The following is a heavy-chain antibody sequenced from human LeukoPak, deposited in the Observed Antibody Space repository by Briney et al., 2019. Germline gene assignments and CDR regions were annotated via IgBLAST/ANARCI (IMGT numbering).Heavy chain of an antibody. D-gene: IGHD1-26*01. CDR2: ISSSSSTI. V-gene: IGHV3-48*02. Sequence: PGVPLTLSCAPLGFTFSSYSMICVRGAPGKGLEGVSYISSSSSTIYYADSVKGRFTISRDNAKNSLYLQMNSLRDEDTAVYYCARAVVGVTSPNDYWGQGTLVTVSS. CDR1: GFTFSSYS. J-gene: IGHJ4*02. CDR3: ARAVVGVTSPNDY.